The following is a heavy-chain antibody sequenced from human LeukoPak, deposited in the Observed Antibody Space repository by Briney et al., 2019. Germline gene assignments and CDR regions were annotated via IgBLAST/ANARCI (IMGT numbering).Heavy chain of an antibody. D-gene: IGHD6-13*01. CDR1: GFTFSTYS. CDR3: ARSSSWYGYFDY. Sequence: GGTLRLSCAASGFTFSTYSMSWVRQAPGKGLVWVSRINSDGSSTSYADSVKGRFTISRDNAKNTLYLQMNSLRAEDTAVYYCARSSSWYGYFDYWGQGTLVTVSS. V-gene: IGHV3-74*01. J-gene: IGHJ4*02. CDR2: INSDGSST.